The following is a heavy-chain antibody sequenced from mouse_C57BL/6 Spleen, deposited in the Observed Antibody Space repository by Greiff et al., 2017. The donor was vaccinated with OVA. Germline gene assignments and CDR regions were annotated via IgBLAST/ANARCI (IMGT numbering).Heavy chain of an antibody. J-gene: IGHJ1*03. CDR1: GYTFTDYN. D-gene: IGHD1-1*01. CDR3: ARCYYYGSSYGYFDV. CDR2: INPNNGGT. V-gene: IGHV1-18*01. Sequence: EVQGVESGPELVKPGASVKIPCKASGYTFTDYNMDWVKQSHGKSLEWIGDINPNNGGTIYNQKFKGKATLTVDKSSSTAYMELRSLTSEDTAVYYCARCYYYGSSYGYFDVWGTGTTVTVSS.